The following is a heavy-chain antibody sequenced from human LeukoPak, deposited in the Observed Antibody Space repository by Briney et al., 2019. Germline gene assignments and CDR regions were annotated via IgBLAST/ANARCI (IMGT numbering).Heavy chain of an antibody. Sequence: GGSLRLSCAASGFTFSSYAMSWVRQAPGKGLEWVSAISGSGGSTYYADSVKGRFTISRDNSKNTLYLQMNSLRAEDTAVYYCAKSGIPEDIAAHAGYYFDYWGQGTLVTVSS. CDR1: GFTFSSYA. V-gene: IGHV3-23*01. J-gene: IGHJ4*02. CDR3: AKSGIPEDIAAHAGYYFDY. D-gene: IGHD6-6*01. CDR2: ISGSGGST.